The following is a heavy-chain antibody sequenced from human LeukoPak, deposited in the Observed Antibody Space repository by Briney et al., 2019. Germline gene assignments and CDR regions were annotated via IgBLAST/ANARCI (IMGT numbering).Heavy chain of an antibody. CDR1: GFTFSSYS. Sequence: GGSLRLSCAASGFTFSSYSMNWVRQAPGKGLEWVSSISSSSSYIYYADSVKGRFTISRDNAKNSLYLQMNSLRAEDTAVYYCARAKTYCSGGSCYSYYYYYYMDVWGKGTTVTVSS. CDR2: ISSSSSYI. V-gene: IGHV3-21*01. D-gene: IGHD2-15*01. J-gene: IGHJ6*03. CDR3: ARAKTYCSGGSCYSYYYYYYMDV.